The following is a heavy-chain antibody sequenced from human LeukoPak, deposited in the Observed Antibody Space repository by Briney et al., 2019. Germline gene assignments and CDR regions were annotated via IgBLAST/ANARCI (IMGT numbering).Heavy chain of an antibody. D-gene: IGHD2-15*01. CDR3: AREDGYCSGGNCYSYFDS. V-gene: IGHV3-7*01. CDR2: IKKTGSET. Sequence: GGSLRLSCTASGFTFCDYAMSWFRQAPGKGLEWVAYIKKTGSETYYVDSVKGRFTITRDNARNSLFLQMNSLRAEGTAVYYCAREDGYCSGGNCYSYFDSWGQGTLVTVSA. CDR1: GFTFCDYA. J-gene: IGHJ4*02.